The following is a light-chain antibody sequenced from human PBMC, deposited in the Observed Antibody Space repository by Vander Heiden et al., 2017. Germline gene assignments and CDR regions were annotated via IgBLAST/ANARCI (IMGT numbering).Light chain of an antibody. CDR2: DVS. CDR3: SSYTSSSTPLV. CDR1: SSDVCGYNY. J-gene: IGLJ3*02. V-gene: IGLV2-14*03. Sequence: QSALTQPASVSWSPSQSTPIPCTGTSSDVCGYNYVSWYHQHPGKAPKLMIYDVSNRPSGVSNRFSGSKSGNTASLTISGLQAEDEADYYCSSYTSSSTPLVFGGGTKLTVL.